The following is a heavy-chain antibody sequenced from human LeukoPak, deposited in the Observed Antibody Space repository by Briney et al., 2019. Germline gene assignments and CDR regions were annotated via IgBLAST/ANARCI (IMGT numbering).Heavy chain of an antibody. D-gene: IGHD3-10*01. J-gene: IGHJ4*02. Sequence: GGSLRLSCAASGFILDDYAMHWVRHAPGKGVEWGSGISWNSYSIEYADSVKGRFTISRDNAKNSLYLQMNSLRAEDMALYYCARGGSGSYYKGFDYWGQGTQVTVSS. CDR2: ISWNSYSI. CDR1: GFILDDYA. V-gene: IGHV3-9*03. CDR3: ARGGSGSYYKGFDY.